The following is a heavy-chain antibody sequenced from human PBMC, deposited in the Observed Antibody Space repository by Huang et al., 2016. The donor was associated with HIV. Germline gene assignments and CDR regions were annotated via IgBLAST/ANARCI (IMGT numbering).Heavy chain of an antibody. V-gene: IGHV3-48*04. Sequence: EVQLVESGGGLVQPGPSLRLSCAASGFTFGDFNMNWVRQAPGKGREWISYSSSSSNSKLYADSVKGRFTISRDNARNSLYLQVKSLRVEDTAVYYCARESCSGGTCYLFDFWGQGVLVTVSS. CDR1: GFTFGDFN. D-gene: IGHD2-15*01. CDR3: ARESCSGGTCYLFDF. J-gene: IGHJ4*02. CDR2: SSSSSNSK.